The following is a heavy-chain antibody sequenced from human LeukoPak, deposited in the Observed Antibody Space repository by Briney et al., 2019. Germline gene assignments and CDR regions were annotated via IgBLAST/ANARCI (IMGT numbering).Heavy chain of an antibody. CDR2: ISYDGSNK. V-gene: IGHV3-30*18. Sequence: GPLRLSCAASRFTFSSYGMHCARHAPGKGREGGTDISYDGSNKYYADSVRGRFTIYRDNSKNKLYLQMNSLRAEDTHVYFCAKVRGGGGCMNWFDPWGEGTMVTVCS. D-gene: IGHD2-15*01. CDR3: AKVRGGGGCMNWFDP. CDR1: RFTFSSYG. J-gene: IGHJ5*02.